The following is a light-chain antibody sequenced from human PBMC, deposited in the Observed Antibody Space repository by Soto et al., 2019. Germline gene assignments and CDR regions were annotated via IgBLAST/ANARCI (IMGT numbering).Light chain of an antibody. Sequence: EIVLTQSPATLSLSPGERATLSCRASQSVSSYLAWYQQKPGQAPRLLIYDASNRATGIPARFSGSGSWTDFTPTISSLEPEDFAVYYCQQRSNWPPLTFGQGTRLEIK. J-gene: IGKJ5*01. V-gene: IGKV3-11*01. CDR3: QQRSNWPPLT. CDR2: DAS. CDR1: QSVSSY.